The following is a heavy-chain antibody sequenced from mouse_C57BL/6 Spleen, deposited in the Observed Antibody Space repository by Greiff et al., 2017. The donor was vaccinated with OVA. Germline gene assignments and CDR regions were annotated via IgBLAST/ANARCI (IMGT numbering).Heavy chain of an antibody. Sequence: EVQLQESEGGLVQPGSSMKLSCTASGFTFSDYYMAWVRQVPEKGLEWVANINYDGSSTYYLHSLNCHFIFSCDNAKTILYLQMSSLKSEDTATYYCARELGSYYFDYWGQGTTLTVSS. V-gene: IGHV5-16*01. D-gene: IGHD4-1*01. CDR2: INYDGSST. J-gene: IGHJ2*01. CDR3: ARELGSYYFDY. CDR1: GFTFSDYY.